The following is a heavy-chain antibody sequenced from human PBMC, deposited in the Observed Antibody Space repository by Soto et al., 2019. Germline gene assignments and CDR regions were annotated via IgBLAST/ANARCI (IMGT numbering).Heavy chain of an antibody. J-gene: IGHJ6*02. CDR1: GGTFSSYA. CDR2: IIPIFGTA. D-gene: IGHD3-22*01. CDR3: ASSYDSSGYYPSSYYYYGMDV. V-gene: IGHV1-69*12. Sequence: QVQLVQSGAEVKKPGSSVKVSCKASGGTFSSYAISWVRQAPGQGLEWMGGIIPIFGTANYAQKFQGRVTTIADESTITAYMELSSLRSADTAVYYCASSYDSSGYYPSSYYYYGMDVWGQGTTVTVSS.